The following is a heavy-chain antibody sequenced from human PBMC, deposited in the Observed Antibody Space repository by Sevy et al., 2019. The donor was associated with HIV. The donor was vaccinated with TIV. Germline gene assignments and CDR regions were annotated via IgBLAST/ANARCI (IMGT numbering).Heavy chain of an antibody. CDR1: GFTFRNDG. D-gene: IGHD5-18*01. V-gene: IGHV3-33*01. CDR3: ARDPGYNYLFYYFDD. CDR2: IWYDGSNK. Sequence: GGSLRLSCAASGFTFRNDGMHWVRQAPGKGLEWVAVIWYDGSNKEYADSVKGRFTISRDNSKNTLYLEMNSLRAEDTAVYYCARDPGYNYLFYYFDDWGQRTLVTVSS. J-gene: IGHJ4*02.